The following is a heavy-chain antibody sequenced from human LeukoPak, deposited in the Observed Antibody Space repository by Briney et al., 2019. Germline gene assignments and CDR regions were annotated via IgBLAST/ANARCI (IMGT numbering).Heavy chain of an antibody. J-gene: IGHJ4*02. CDR2: IYYSGST. CDR3: ARHGPLAAWDY. V-gene: IGHV4-39*01. D-gene: IGHD6-6*01. CDR1: GVSIRPYY. Sequence: SETLSLTCTVSGVSIRPYYWTWIRQPPGRGLEWIGSIYYSGSTYYNPSLRSRVTISVDTSKNQFSLKLSSVTAADTAVCYCARHGPLAAWDYWGQGTLVTVSS.